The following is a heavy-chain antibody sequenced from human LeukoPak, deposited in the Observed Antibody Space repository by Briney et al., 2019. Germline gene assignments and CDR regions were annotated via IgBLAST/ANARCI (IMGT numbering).Heavy chain of an antibody. D-gene: IGHD3-3*01. CDR3: AWKDFWSAYIDY. V-gene: IGHV1-46*03. J-gene: IGHJ4*02. CDR2: INPSGGST. CDR1: GYTFTSYY. Sequence: ASVKVSCKASGYTFTSYYMHWVRQAPGQGLEWMGIINPSGGSTSYAQKFQGRVTMTRDTSTSTVYMELSSLRSDDTAVFYFAWKDFWSAYIDYCGQGALVTVSS.